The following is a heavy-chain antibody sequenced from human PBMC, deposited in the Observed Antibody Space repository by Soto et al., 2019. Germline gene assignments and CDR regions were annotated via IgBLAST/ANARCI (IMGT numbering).Heavy chain of an antibody. CDR1: GFTFSSYA. J-gene: IGHJ6*02. CDR2: ISGSGGST. CDR3: AKGVYSSSWPKGGTYYYYYGMDV. V-gene: IGHV3-23*01. D-gene: IGHD6-13*01. Sequence: GSLRLSCAASGFTFSSYAMSWVRQAPGKGLEWVSAISGSGGSTYYADSVKGRFTISRDNSKNTLYLQMNSLRAEDTAVYYCAKGVYSSSWPKGGTYYYYYGMDVWGQGTTVTVSS.